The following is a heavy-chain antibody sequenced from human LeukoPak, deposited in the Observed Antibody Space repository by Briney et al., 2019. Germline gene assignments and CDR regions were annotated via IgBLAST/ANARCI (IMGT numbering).Heavy chain of an antibody. CDR3: ARAGGSSYQDFDD. CDR1: GGTFSSYA. V-gene: IGHV1-69*01. Sequence: SVKVSCKASGGTFSSYAISWVRQAPGQGLEWMGGIIPIFGTANYAQKFQGRVTITADESTSTAYMELSSLRFEDTAVYYCARAGGSSYQDFDDWGQGTLVTVSS. CDR2: IIPIFGTA. D-gene: IGHD6-13*01. J-gene: IGHJ4*02.